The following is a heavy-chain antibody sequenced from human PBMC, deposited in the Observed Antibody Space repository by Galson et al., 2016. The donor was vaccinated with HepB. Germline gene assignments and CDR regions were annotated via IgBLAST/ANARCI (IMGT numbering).Heavy chain of an antibody. Sequence: SETLSLTCAVSGGSIRDDKWWHWVRQSPGKGLEWIGEIHHGGSTNYNPSLESRITISIDKSKNRLSLNLTSVTAADTAVYYCAREVWPRTNAFDIWGQGTLVTVSS. J-gene: IGHJ3*02. V-gene: IGHV4-4*02. CDR1: GGSIRDDKW. CDR2: IHHGGST. CDR3: AREVWPRTNAFDI. D-gene: IGHD1-14*01.